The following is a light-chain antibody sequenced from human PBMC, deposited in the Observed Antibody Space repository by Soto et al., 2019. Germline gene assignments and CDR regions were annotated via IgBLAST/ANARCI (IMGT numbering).Light chain of an antibody. CDR1: SSDVGAYNY. V-gene: IGLV2-14*03. CDR3: SSFTRSNSYV. J-gene: IGLJ1*01. CDR2: DVS. Sequence: QSALTQPASVSGSPGQSITISCTGTSSDVGAYNYVSWYQQHPGKVPKLMIYDVSDRPSGVSNRFSGSKSGNTASLTISGLQAEDEADYYCSSFTRSNSYVFGTGT.